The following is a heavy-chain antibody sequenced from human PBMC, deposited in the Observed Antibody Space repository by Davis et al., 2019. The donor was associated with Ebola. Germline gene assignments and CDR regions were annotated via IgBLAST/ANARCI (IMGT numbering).Heavy chain of an antibody. CDR2: IYYSGST. CDR1: GGSISSSSYY. D-gene: IGHD5/OR15-5a*01. V-gene: IGHV4-39*07. Sequence: PSETLSLTCTVSGGSISSSSYYWGWIRQPPGKGLGWIGSIYYSGSTYYNPSLKSRVTISVDTSKNQFSLKLSSVTAADTAVYYCARGDLRPDYWGQGTLVTVSS. J-gene: IGHJ4*02. CDR3: ARGDLRPDY.